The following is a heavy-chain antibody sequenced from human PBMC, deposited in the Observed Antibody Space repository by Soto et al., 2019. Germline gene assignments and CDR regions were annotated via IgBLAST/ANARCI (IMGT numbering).Heavy chain of an antibody. J-gene: IGHJ1*01. CDR3: ARGKANYDFWSGYYFQH. Sequence: PSETLSLTCTVSGGPISSYYWSWIRQPPGKGLEWIGYIYYSGSTNYNPSLKSRVTISVDTSKNQFSLKLSSVTAADTAVYYCARGKANYDFWSGYYFQHWGQGTLVTVSS. CDR2: IYYSGST. V-gene: IGHV4-59*01. CDR1: GGPISSYY. D-gene: IGHD3-3*01.